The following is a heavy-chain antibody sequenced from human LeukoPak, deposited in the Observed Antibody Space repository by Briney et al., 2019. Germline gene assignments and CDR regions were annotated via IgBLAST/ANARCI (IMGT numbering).Heavy chain of an antibody. D-gene: IGHD3-10*01. V-gene: IGHV1-18*01. CDR3: ARSVLLWFGELLPDYMDV. CDR2: ISAYNGNT. Sequence: ASVKVSCKASGYTFTSYGISWVRQAPGQGLEWMGWISAYNGNTNCAQKLQGRVTMTTDTSTSTAYMELRSLRSDDTAVCYCARSVLLWFGELLPDYMDVWGKGTTVTVSS. J-gene: IGHJ6*03. CDR1: GYTFTSYG.